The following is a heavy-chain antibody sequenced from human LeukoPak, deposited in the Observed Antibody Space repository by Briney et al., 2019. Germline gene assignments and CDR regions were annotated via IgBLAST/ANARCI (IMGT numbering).Heavy chain of an antibody. J-gene: IGHJ3*02. CDR2: IYYSGST. V-gene: IGHV4-59*08. CDR3: ARAEGVRYFDWLALGAFDI. CDR1: GGSISSYY. D-gene: IGHD3-9*01. Sequence: SETLSLTCTVSGGSISSYYWSWIRQPPGKGLEWIGYIYYSGSTNYNPSLKSRVTISVDTSKNQFSLKLSSVTAADTAVYYCARAEGVRYFDWLALGAFDIWGQGTMVTVSS.